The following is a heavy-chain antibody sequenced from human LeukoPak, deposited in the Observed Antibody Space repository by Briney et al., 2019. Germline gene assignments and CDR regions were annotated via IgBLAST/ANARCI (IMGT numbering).Heavy chain of an antibody. CDR1: GFTFSSYW. CDR2: IESDGSST. J-gene: IGHJ4*02. CDR3: ARVTCGGDCSTWFYFDY. V-gene: IGHV3-74*01. Sequence: GGSLRLSCAASGFTFSSYWMHWVRQAPGKGLVWVSRIESDGSSTNYADSVKGRFTISRDNAKNSLYLQMNSLRAEDTAVYYCARVTCGGDCSTWFYFDYWGQGTLVTVSS. D-gene: IGHD2-21*02.